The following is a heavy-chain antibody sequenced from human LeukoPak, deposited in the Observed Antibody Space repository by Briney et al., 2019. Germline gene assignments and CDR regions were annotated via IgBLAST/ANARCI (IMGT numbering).Heavy chain of an antibody. D-gene: IGHD3-16*02. CDR2: IYKSMYSGGST. J-gene: IGHJ3*02. Sequence: PSETLSLTCTVSGDSIGAYYWSWIRQPAGKGLEWIGRIYKSMYSGGSTDYNPSLKSRVTMSVDTSKNQLSLKLSSLTAADTAVYYCVRHLVDDYVWGSYRPGRAFDIWGQGTMVTVSS. CDR1: GDSIGAYY. CDR3: VRHLVDDYVWGSYRPGRAFDI. V-gene: IGHV4-4*07.